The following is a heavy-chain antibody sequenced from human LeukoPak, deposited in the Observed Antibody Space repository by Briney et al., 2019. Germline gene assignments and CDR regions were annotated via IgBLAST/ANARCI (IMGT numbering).Heavy chain of an antibody. CDR3: ARQGPMTTADY. D-gene: IGHD4-11*01. CDR2: IYYSGST. CDR1: GGSISSYY. V-gene: IGHV4-59*01. Sequence: PSETLSLTCTVSGGSISSYYWSWIRQPPGKGLEWIGYIYYSGSTNYNPSLKSRVTISVDTSKNQFSLKLSSVTAADTAVYYCARQGPMTTADYWGQGTLVTVSS. J-gene: IGHJ4*02.